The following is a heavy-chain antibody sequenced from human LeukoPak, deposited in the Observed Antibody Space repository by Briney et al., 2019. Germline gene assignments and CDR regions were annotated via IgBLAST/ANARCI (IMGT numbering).Heavy chain of an antibody. CDR2: ISSSGVNT. V-gene: IGHV3-23*01. J-gene: IGHJ5*02. Sequence: PGGSLRLSCAASGFTLSSYAMGWVRKTPGKGLECVSCISSSGVNTYYAVSVEGSFTISRDNSKNTLYLQMNSLRTEDTALYYCATMRGFPNWFGPWGQGALVTVSS. CDR3: ATMRGFPNWFGP. CDR1: GFTLSSYA.